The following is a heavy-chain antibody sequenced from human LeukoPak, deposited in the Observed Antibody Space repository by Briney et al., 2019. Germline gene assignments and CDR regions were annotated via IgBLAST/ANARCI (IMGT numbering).Heavy chain of an antibody. Sequence: SETLSLTCTVSGGSISSYYWSWIRQPPGKGLEWIGYIYYSGSTNYNPSLKSRVTISVDTSKDQFSLKLSSVTAADTAVYYCARHSDCSSTSCYVSYWGQGTLVTVSS. J-gene: IGHJ4*02. CDR3: ARHSDCSSTSCYVSY. D-gene: IGHD2-2*01. CDR2: IYYSGST. V-gene: IGHV4-59*08. CDR1: GGSISSYY.